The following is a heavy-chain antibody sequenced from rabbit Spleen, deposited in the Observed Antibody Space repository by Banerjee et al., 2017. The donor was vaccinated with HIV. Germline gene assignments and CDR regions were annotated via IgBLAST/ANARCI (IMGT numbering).Heavy chain of an antibody. D-gene: IGHD8-1*01. CDR2: IDPVFGIT. CDR3: ARDGAGGSYFAL. Sequence: QSLEESGGGLVKPEGSLTLTCKASGFSFSGRYWMNWVRQAPGKGLEWIGYIDPVFGITYYAKWVNGRFSISRENAQNTVFLQMTSLTGADTATYFCARDGAGGSYFALWGPGTLVTVS. V-gene: IGHV1S40*01. J-gene: IGHJ4*01. CDR1: GFSFSGRYW.